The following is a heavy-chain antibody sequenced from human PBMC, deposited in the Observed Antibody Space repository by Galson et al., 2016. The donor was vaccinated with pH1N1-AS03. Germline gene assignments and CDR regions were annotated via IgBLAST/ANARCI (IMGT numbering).Heavy chain of an antibody. V-gene: IGHV1-69*10. D-gene: IGHD3-22*01. CDR2: IIPIVGIG. J-gene: IGHJ4*02. CDR1: GGTFSSYV. Sequence: SVKVSCKASGGTFSSYVFSWVRQAPGQGLEWMGRIIPIVGIGNQAQKFQGRVTITADKSTTTAYMELSSLTSEDTAVYYCATSYYNDSNVVRWGKRTLVTVSS. CDR3: ATSYYNDSNVVR.